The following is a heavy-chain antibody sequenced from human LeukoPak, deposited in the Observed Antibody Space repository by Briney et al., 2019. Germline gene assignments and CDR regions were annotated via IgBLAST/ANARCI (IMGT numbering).Heavy chain of an antibody. CDR3: ARGYCSSTSCYPGSGYYMDV. CDR2: IIPIFGTE. D-gene: IGHD2-2*01. CDR1: GGTFSSYA. V-gene: IGHV1-69*13. Sequence: ASVKVSCKASGGTFSSYAISWVRQAPGQGLEWMGGIIPIFGTENYAQKFQGRVTITADESTSTAYMELSSLRSEDTAVYYCARGYCSSTSCYPGSGYYMDVWGRGTTVTVSS. J-gene: IGHJ6*03.